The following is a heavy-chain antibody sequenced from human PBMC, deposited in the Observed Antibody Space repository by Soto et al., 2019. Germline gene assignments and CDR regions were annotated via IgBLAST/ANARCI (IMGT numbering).Heavy chain of an antibody. CDR3: ATFVVPARRPTDSDF. D-gene: IGHD2-21*02. Sequence: SETLSLTCAVSGDSIIGIYHWAWIRQSPGRGLEWIASIYHTGTTYYTPSLESRVTISVDTSKNQFSLRLNSVTAADSAVYYSATFVVPARRPTDSDFWGPGTLLTVSS. CDR1: GDSIIGIYH. CDR2: IYHTGTT. V-gene: IGHV4-38-2*01. J-gene: IGHJ4*02.